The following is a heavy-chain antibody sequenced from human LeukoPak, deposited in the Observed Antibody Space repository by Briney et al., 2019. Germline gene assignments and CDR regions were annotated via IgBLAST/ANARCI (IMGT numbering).Heavy chain of an antibody. Sequence: SETLSLTCALSGGSITDYYYNWVRQPPGKGLEWIGEINHTGSTTYNPSLKSRVIIAVDTSKNQFSLRLSSVTAADTAIYYCARRMTVSATNWFDPWGQGTLVTVSS. CDR1: GGSITDYY. CDR2: INHTGST. CDR3: ARRMTVSATNWFDP. V-gene: IGHV4-34*01. J-gene: IGHJ5*02. D-gene: IGHD5/OR15-5a*01.